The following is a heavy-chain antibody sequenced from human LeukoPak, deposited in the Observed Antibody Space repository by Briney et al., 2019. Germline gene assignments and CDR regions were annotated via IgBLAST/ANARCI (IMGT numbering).Heavy chain of an antibody. D-gene: IGHD5-18*01. CDR2: INGDGSWT. CDR3: AGRVTGYSSGYVY. V-gene: IGHV3-74*01. J-gene: IGHJ4*02. Sequence: PGGSLRLSCAASGNYWMHWVRQAPGKGLVWVSHINGDGSWTTYADSVKGRFTISKDNAKNTVYLQMNNLRAEDTAVYYCAGRVTGYSSGYVYWGQGTLVTVSS. CDR1: GNYW.